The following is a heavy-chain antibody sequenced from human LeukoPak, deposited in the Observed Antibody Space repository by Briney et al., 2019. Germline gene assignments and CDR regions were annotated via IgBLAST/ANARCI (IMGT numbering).Heavy chain of an antibody. CDR2: ISSSSSYI. Sequence: GGSLRLSCAASGFTFSSYSMNWVRQAPGKGLEWVSSISSSSSYIYYADSVKGRFTISRDNAKNSLYLQMNSLRAKDTAVYYCARGGDYCSGGSCYFDYWGQGTLVTVSS. V-gene: IGHV3-21*01. J-gene: IGHJ4*02. CDR3: ARGGDYCSGGSCYFDY. D-gene: IGHD2-15*01. CDR1: GFTFSSYS.